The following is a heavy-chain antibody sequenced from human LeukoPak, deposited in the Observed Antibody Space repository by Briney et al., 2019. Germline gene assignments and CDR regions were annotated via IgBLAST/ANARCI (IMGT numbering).Heavy chain of an antibody. Sequence: SETLSLTCSVSGYSISSGYYWCWIRHPPGKGLELIGTICHTGSTYSNASLKSRVTISVDTSKNLVSLKLNSFAVADPAVHFLPRVNWTPDYWGQGTLVTVSS. CDR3: PRVNWTPDY. D-gene: IGHD1-20*01. CDR1: GYSISSGYY. CDR2: ICHTGST. V-gene: IGHV4-38-2*01. J-gene: IGHJ4*02.